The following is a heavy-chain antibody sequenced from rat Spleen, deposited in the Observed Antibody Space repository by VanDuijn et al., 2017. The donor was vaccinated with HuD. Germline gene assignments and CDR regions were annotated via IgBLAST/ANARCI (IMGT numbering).Heavy chain of an antibody. D-gene: IGHD1-9*01. V-gene: IGHV5-7*01. J-gene: IGHJ2*01. CDR1: GFTFSDYN. CDR2: ISYDGSST. CDR3: ARRHYGYTDYFDS. Sequence: EVQLVESDGDLVQPGGSLKLSCAASGFTFSDYNMAWVRQAPKKGLEWVATISYDGSSTYYRDSVKGRFTISRDNAKSTLSLQMDSLRSEDTATYYCARRHYGYTDYFDSWGQGVMVTVSS.